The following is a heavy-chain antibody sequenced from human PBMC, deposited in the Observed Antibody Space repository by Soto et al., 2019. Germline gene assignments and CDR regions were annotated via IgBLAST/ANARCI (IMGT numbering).Heavy chain of an antibody. CDR3: ARAAAGYSRKKYNWFDP. Sequence: SETLSLTCTVSGGSISSYYWSWIRQPPGKGLEWIGYIYYSGSTNYNPSLKSRVTISVDTSKNQFSLKLSSVTAADTAVYYCARAAAGYSRKKYNWFDPWGQGTMVTVPQ. D-gene: IGHD6-13*01. CDR2: IYYSGST. CDR1: GGSISSYY. V-gene: IGHV4-59*01. J-gene: IGHJ5*02.